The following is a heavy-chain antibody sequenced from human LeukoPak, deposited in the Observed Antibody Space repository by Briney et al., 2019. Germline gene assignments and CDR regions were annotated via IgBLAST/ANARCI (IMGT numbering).Heavy chain of an antibody. D-gene: IGHD2-2*03. J-gene: IGHJ4*02. Sequence: SETLSLTCTVSGGSISSSGYYWGWIRQPPGKGLEWIGSIYYSGSTYYNPSLKSRVTISVDTSKNQFSLKLSSVTAADTAVYYCARHTVGIVVVPAAAPVDYWGQGTLVTVSS. CDR3: ARHTVGIVVVPAAAPVDY. V-gene: IGHV4-39*01. CDR1: GGSISSSGYY. CDR2: IYYSGST.